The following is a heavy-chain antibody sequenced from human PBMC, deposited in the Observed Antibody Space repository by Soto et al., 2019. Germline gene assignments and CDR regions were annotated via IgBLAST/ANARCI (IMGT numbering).Heavy chain of an antibody. CDR1: GGSISGYY. V-gene: IGHV4-59*01. J-gene: IGHJ4*02. CDR3: ARKGRYFQY. CDR2: IYSSGLT. D-gene: IGHD3-10*01. Sequence: QVQLQESGPGLVKPSETLSLTCTVSGGSISGYYWTWIRQPPGEGLEWIGSIYSSGLTNYNPSLKSRVTISVDTSKNQFSLKLTSVTAADTAMYYCARKGRYFQYWGQGRLVTVSS.